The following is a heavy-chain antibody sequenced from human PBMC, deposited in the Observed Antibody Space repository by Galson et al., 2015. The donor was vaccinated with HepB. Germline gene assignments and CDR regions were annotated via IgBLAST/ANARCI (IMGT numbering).Heavy chain of an antibody. CDR2: ISFDGNNK. D-gene: IGHD3-9*01. J-gene: IGHJ5*02. V-gene: IGHV3-30-3*01. CDR1: GFTFSSYA. CDR3: ARDGASKIYDILTGYYLLPGWFDP. Sequence: SLRLSCAASGFTFSSYAMHWVRQAPGKGLEWVAFISFDGNNKYYADSVKGRFTISRDIFKSTLFLQINSLRAEDTAVYYCARDGASKIYDILTGYYLLPGWFDPWGQGTLVTVSS.